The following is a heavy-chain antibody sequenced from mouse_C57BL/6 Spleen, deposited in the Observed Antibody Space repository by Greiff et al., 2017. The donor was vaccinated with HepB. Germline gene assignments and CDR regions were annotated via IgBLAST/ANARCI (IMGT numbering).Heavy chain of an antibody. CDR1: GYTFTSYW. CDR3: ARITTEYHSYFDD. Sequence: QVKLQQPGAELVMPGASVKLSCKASGYTFTSYWMHWVKQRPGQGREWIGEIDPSDSYTNYNQKFKGKSTLTVDKSSSTAYMQLRSLTSEDSAVYVCARITTEYHSYFDDWGTGTTLTVSS. J-gene: IGHJ2*01. D-gene: IGHD1-1*01. V-gene: IGHV1-69*01. CDR2: IDPSDSYT.